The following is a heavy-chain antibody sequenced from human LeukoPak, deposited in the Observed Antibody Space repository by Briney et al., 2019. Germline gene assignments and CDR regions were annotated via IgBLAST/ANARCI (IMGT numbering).Heavy chain of an antibody. CDR1: GFTFSSYA. V-gene: IGHV3-23*01. Sequence: PGGSLRLSCAASGFTFSSYAMSWVRQAPGKGLEWVSAISGSGGSTYYADSVKGRFTISRDNSKNTLYLQMNSLRAEDTAVYYCAKVLGVYGDYVAPADYWGQGTLVTVSS. J-gene: IGHJ4*02. CDR3: AKVLGVYGDYVAPADY. CDR2: ISGSGGST. D-gene: IGHD4-17*01.